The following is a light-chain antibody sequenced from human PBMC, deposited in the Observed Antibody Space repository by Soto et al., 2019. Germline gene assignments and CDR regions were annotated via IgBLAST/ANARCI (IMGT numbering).Light chain of an antibody. CDR3: SSYISSSTVV. CDR1: SSDVGAYNY. J-gene: IGLJ2*01. CDR2: DVS. V-gene: IGLV2-14*01. Sequence: QSVLTQPASVSGSPGQSITISCTGASSDVGAYNYVSWYQQHPGKAPKLMIFDVSNRPSGVSNRFSASKSGNTASLTISGLQAEDEADYYCSSYISSSTVVFGGGTKLTVL.